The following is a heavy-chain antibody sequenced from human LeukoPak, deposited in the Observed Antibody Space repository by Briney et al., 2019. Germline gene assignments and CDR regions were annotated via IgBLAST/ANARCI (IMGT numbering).Heavy chain of an antibody. J-gene: IGHJ4*02. CDR1: GGSVSSGSYY. D-gene: IGHD5-18*01. CDR2: IYYSGST. Sequence: SETLSLTCTVSGGSVSSGSYYWSWIRQPPGKGLEWIGYIYYSGSTNYNPSLKSRVTISVDTSKNQFSLKQSSVTAADTAVYYCARAPTIGYSYGHFDYWGQGTLVTVSS. V-gene: IGHV4-61*01. CDR3: ARAPTIGYSYGHFDY.